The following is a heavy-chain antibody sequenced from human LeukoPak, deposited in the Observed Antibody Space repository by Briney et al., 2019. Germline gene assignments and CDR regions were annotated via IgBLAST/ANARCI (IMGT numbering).Heavy chain of an antibody. D-gene: IGHD1-7*01. CDR2: ISSSGSTI. CDR1: GFTFSDYY. Sequence: GGSLRLSCAASGFTFSDYYMSWIRQAPGKGLEWVSYISSSGSTIYYADSVKGRFTISRDNSKNTLYLQMNSLRAEDTAVYYCAKRRGLELLYYYYMDVWGKGTTVTVSS. V-gene: IGHV3-11*01. J-gene: IGHJ6*03. CDR3: AKRRGLELLYYYYMDV.